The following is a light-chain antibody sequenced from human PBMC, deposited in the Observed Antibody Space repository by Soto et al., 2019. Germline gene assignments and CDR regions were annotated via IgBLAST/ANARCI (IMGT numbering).Light chain of an antibody. Sequence: EIVLTQSPATLSLSPGERATLSCRASQSVSSYLAWYQQKPGQAPRRLIYDASNRATGIPARFSGGGSGTDFTLTISSLEPADFAVYYCQQRFNWPRFTFGQGTKLEIK. J-gene: IGKJ2*01. CDR3: QQRFNWPRFT. CDR1: QSVSSY. V-gene: IGKV3-11*01. CDR2: DAS.